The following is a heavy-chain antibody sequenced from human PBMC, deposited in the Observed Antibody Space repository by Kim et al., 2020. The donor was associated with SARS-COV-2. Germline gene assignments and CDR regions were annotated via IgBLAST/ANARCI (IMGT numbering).Heavy chain of an antibody. D-gene: IGHD6-6*01. CDR1: GYSISSGYY. CDR3: ARHTPYSSSSFDY. V-gene: IGHV4-38-2*02. Sequence: SETLSLTCTVSGYSISSGYYWGWIRQPPGKGLEWIGSIYHSGSTYYNPSLKSRVTISVDTSKNQFSLKLSSVTAADTAVYYCARHTPYSSSSFDYWGQGTLVTVSS. CDR2: IYHSGST. J-gene: IGHJ4*02.